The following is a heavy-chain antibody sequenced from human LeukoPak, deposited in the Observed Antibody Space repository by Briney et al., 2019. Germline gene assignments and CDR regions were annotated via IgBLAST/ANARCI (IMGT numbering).Heavy chain of an antibody. Sequence: ASVKVSCKASGYTFSSYDINWVRQATGQGLEWMGWTNPNSGNRGYAQKFQGRVTITRDMSTSTVYMELSSLRSEDTAVYYCARPMVRGVIIDAFDIWGQGTMVTVSS. CDR3: ARPMVRGVIIDAFDI. CDR1: GYTFSSYD. J-gene: IGHJ3*02. CDR2: TNPNSGNR. D-gene: IGHD3-10*01. V-gene: IGHV1-8*03.